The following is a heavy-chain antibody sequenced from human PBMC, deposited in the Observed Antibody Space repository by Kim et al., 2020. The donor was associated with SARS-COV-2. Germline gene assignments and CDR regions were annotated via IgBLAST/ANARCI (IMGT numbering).Heavy chain of an antibody. CDR3: VKNIGDSGFDY. V-gene: IGHV3-23*01. Sequence: GGSLRLSCTASGFTFSRYGMGWVRQAPGQGLEWVSGIRDSGSNTYYADSVRGRFTISKDNSGNTLFLQMNSLRVDDTAIYYCVKNIGDSGFDYWGQGTLVTVAS. J-gene: IGHJ4*02. CDR1: GFTFSRYG. CDR2: IRDSGSNT. D-gene: IGHD3-22*01.